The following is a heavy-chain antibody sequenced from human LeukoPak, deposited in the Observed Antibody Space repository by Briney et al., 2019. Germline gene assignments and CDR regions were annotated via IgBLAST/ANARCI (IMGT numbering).Heavy chain of an antibody. CDR2: ISYDGSNK. CDR1: GFTFSSYG. CDR3: AKGKQYYDILTGYYDY. D-gene: IGHD3-9*01. J-gene: IGHJ4*02. V-gene: IGHV3-30*18. Sequence: SGGSLRLSCAASGFTFSSYGMHWVRQAPGKGLEWVAVISYDGSNKYYADSVKGRFTVSRDNSKNTLYLQMNSLRAEDTAVYYCAKGKQYYDILTGYYDYWGQGTLVTVSS.